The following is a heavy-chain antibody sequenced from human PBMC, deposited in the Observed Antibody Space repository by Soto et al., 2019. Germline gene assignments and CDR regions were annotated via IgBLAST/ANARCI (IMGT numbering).Heavy chain of an antibody. CDR3: QIAAAGIELFDY. D-gene: IGHD6-13*01. CDR2: IYYSGST. V-gene: IGHV4-39*01. Sequence: SETLSLTCTVSGGSISSSSYYWGWIRQPPGKGLEWIGSIYYSGSTYYNPSLKSRVTISVDTSKNQFSLKLSSVSAADTAVYYCQIAAAGIELFDYWGQGTLVT. CDR1: GGSISSSSYY. J-gene: IGHJ4*02.